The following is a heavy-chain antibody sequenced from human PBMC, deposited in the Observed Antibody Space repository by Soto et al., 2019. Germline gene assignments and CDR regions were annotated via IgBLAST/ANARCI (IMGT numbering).Heavy chain of an antibody. J-gene: IGHJ4*02. V-gene: IGHV3-53*05. D-gene: IGHD5-12*01. CDR2: INAAGTT. CDR1: GFTAGLNF. Sequence: GGSLRLSCAASGFTAGLNFMTWVRQAPGKGLEWVSVINAAGTTYYADSVEGRFSISRDDSKNTVHLQMNSLRAEDTAVYHCVKDQGGYSGYVFDYWGQGTLVTVSS. CDR3: VKDQGGYSGYVFDY.